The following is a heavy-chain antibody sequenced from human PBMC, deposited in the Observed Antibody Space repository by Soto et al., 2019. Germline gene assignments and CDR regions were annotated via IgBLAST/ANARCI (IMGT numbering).Heavy chain of an antibody. CDR1: GYSFTSYW. CDR3: ARAGTMVRGVLRRSYYYYGMDV. J-gene: IGHJ6*02. Sequence: GESLKISCKGSGYSFTSYWISWVRQMPGKVLEWMGRIDPSDSYTNYSPSFQGHVTISADKSISTAYLQWSSLKASDTAMYYCARAGTMVRGVLRRSYYYYGMDVWGQGXTVTVSS. CDR2: IDPSDSYT. V-gene: IGHV5-10-1*01. D-gene: IGHD3-10*01.